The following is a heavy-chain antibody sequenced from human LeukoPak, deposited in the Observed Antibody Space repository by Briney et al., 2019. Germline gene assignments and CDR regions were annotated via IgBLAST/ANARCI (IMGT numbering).Heavy chain of an antibody. CDR3: TRVNWVVDY. CDR2: IYYSGST. V-gene: IGHV4-59*08. CDR1: GGSISSYY. J-gene: IGHJ4*02. Sequence: PSETLSLTCTVSGGSISSYYWSWIRQPPGKGLEWIGYIYYSGSTNYNPSLKSRVTISVDTSKNQFSLKLSSVTAADTAVYYCTRVNWVVDYWGQGTLVTVSS. D-gene: IGHD1-1*01.